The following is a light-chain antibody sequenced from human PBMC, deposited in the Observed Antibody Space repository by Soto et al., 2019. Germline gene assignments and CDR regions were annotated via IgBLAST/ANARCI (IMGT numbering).Light chain of an antibody. CDR2: GAS. Sequence: EIVMTQSPATPCVSSGERANPSCRASQSVSTYLAWYQQKPGQAPRLLIYGASSRATGIPDRFSGSGSGTDFTLTIRRLEPEDFAVYYCQQYGSSPPITCGQGTRRAI. CDR3: QQYGSSPPIT. J-gene: IGKJ5*01. V-gene: IGKV3-20*01. CDR1: QSVSTY.